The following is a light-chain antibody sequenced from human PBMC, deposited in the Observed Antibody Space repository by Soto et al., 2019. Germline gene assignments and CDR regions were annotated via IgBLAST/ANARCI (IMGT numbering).Light chain of an antibody. CDR2: GAS. Sequence: IVLTQSPGTLSLSPGQGATLSCRASQSVSSTYLAWYQQKPGQAPRLLIYGASSRATGIPDRFSGSGSGTEFTLTISRLEPEDFAVYYCQQYDDSPITFGQGTRLEIK. CDR1: QSVSSTY. CDR3: QQYDDSPIT. V-gene: IGKV3-20*01. J-gene: IGKJ5*01.